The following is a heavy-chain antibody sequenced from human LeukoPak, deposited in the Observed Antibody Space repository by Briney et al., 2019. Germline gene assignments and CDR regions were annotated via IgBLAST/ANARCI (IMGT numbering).Heavy chain of an antibody. CDR1: GFTFSSYA. Sequence: PGGSLRLSCAASGFTFSSYAMSWVRQAPGKGLEWVAVISYDGSNKYYADSVKGRFTISRDNSKNTLYLQMNSLRAEDTAVYYCARAKWELLPTTPDYWGQGTLVTVSS. D-gene: IGHD1-26*01. V-gene: IGHV3-30*04. CDR3: ARAKWELLPTTPDY. CDR2: ISYDGSNK. J-gene: IGHJ4*02.